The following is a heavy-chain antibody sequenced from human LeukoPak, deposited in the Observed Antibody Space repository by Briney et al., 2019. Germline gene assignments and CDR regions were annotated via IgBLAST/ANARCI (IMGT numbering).Heavy chain of an antibody. Sequence: SETLSLTCAVSGYSISSGDYYWSWIRQPPGKGLEWIGYIYYSGSTYYNPSLKSRVTISVDTSKNQFSLKLSSVTAADTAVYYCASAKYYDILTGPLDYWGQGTLVTVSS. V-gene: IGHV4-30-4*01. CDR2: IYYSGST. J-gene: IGHJ4*02. CDR3: ASAKYYDILTGPLDY. D-gene: IGHD3-9*01. CDR1: GYSISSGDYY.